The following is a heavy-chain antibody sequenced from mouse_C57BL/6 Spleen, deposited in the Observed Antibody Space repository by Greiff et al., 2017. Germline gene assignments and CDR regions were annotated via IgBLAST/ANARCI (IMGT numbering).Heavy chain of an antibody. D-gene: IGHD1-1*01. CDR3: ARDYGSSYGRFAY. V-gene: IGHV1-9*01. CDR2: LLPGSGST. Sequence: QVQLQQSGAELMKPGASVKLSCKATGYTFTGYWIEWVKQRPGHGLEWIGELLPGSGSTNYNEKFNGKATFTADTSSTTAYMQLSSLTTEDSAIYYCARDYGSSYGRFAYWGQGTLVTVSA. CDR1: GYTFTGYW. J-gene: IGHJ3*01.